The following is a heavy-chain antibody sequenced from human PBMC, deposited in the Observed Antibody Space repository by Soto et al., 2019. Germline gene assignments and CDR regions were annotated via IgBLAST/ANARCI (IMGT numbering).Heavy chain of an antibody. CDR2: ISAYNGNT. J-gene: IGHJ4*02. CDR3: ARELGQWLATGYFDY. Sequence: QVQLVQSGAEVKKPGASVKVSCKASGYTFTSYGISWVRQAPGQGLEWMGWISAYNGNTNYAQKIQGRVTMTTDTSTSTAYLELRSLRSDDTAVYYCARELGQWLATGYFDYWGQGTLVTVSS. D-gene: IGHD6-19*01. V-gene: IGHV1-18*01. CDR1: GYTFTSYG.